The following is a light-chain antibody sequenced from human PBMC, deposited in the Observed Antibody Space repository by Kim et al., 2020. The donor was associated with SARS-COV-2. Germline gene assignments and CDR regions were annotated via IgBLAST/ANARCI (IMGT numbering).Light chain of an antibody. Sequence: PGETVTLTCAASPVTVTTDYYSNWFQPKPAQAPRALTHEKFKKPSWSPARFSGSLVGGKAALTLSAVQPEDEADYYCLLYHSGIWVFGGGTQLTVL. CDR2: EKF. CDR3: LLYHSGIWV. CDR1: PVTVTTDYY. J-gene: IGLJ3*02. V-gene: IGLV7-43*01.